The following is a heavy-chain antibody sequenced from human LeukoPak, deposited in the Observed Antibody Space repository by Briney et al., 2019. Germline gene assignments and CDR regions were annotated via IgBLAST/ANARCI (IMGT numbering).Heavy chain of an antibody. CDR3: ARGEYGSGSYYSRPLDY. J-gene: IGHJ4*02. CDR2: MNPNSGNT. Sequence: ASVKVSCKASGYTFTSYDINWVRQATGQGLEWMGWMNPNSGNTGYAQKFRGSVTMTRNTSISTAYMELSSLRSEDTAVYYCARGEYGSGSYYSRPLDYWGQGTLVTVSS. D-gene: IGHD3-10*01. V-gene: IGHV1-8*01. CDR1: GYTFTSYD.